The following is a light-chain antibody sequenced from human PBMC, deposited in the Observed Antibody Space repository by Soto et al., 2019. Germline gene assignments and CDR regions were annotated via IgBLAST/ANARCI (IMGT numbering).Light chain of an antibody. CDR3: QQYYSIPYT. Sequence: DIVMTQFPDSLAVSLGERATINCKSSQTVLYSSNNKNYLTWYQQKPGQPPKMLIYWASTRESGVPDRFSGSGSRTDFTLTISSLQAEDVAVYFCQQYYSIPYTFGQGTKLEIK. CDR2: WAS. J-gene: IGKJ2*01. CDR1: QTVLYSSNNKNY. V-gene: IGKV4-1*01.